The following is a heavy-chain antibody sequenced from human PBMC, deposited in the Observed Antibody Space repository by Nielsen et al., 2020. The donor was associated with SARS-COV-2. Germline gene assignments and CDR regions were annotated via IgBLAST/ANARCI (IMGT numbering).Heavy chain of an antibody. V-gene: IGHV3-23*01. D-gene: IGHD5-18*01. Sequence: GESLKIPCAASGFTFSSYAMSWVRQAPGKGLEWVSAISGSGGSTYYADSVKGRFTISRDNSKNTLYLQMNSLRAEDTAVYYCAKDSGWIQQYWGQGTLVTVSS. CDR1: GFTFSSYA. J-gene: IGHJ4*02. CDR2: ISGSGGST. CDR3: AKDSGWIQQY.